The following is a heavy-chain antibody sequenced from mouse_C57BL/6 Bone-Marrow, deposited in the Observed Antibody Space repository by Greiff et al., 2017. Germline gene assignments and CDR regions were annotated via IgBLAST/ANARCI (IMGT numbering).Heavy chain of an antibody. J-gene: IGHJ2*01. CDR3: ARGGGIYYSNYGRDY. CDR1: GYTFTDYY. Sequence: EVQLQQSGPELVKPGASVKISCKASGYTFTDYYMNWVKQSHGKSLEWIGDINPNNGGSSYNQKFKGKATLTVDKSSSTAYMELRSLTSEDSAVYYCARGGGIYYSNYGRDYWGQGTTLTVSS. D-gene: IGHD2-5*01. V-gene: IGHV1-26*01. CDR2: INPNNGGS.